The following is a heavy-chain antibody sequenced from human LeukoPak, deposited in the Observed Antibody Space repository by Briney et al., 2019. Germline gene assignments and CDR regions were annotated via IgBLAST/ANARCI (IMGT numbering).Heavy chain of an antibody. CDR3: ARHSRSAYTGYENAFDI. Sequence: PSETLSLTCTVSGDSISSSSYCWDWIRQPPGKGREWIGNIYNSANTHYNPSLKTRITMSVDTSKNQFSLKLNSVTAADTGIYYCARHSRSAYTGYENAFDIWGQGTMVTVSS. V-gene: IGHV4-39*01. D-gene: IGHD5-12*01. J-gene: IGHJ3*02. CDR1: GDSISSSSYC. CDR2: IYNSANT.